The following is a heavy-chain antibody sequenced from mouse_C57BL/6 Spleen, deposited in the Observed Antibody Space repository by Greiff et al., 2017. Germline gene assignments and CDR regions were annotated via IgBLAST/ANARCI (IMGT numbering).Heavy chain of an antibody. CDR1: GYAFSRSW. J-gene: IGHJ1*03. CDR2: IYPGDGDT. Sequence: VQLQQSGPELVKPGASVKISCKASGYAFSRSWMNWVKQRPGKGLEWIGRIYPGDGDTNYNGQFKGKATLTADKSSSTAYMQLSSLTSADSAVYFCARCPGPYYGSTYWYFDVWGTGTTVTGSS. V-gene: IGHV1-82*01. D-gene: IGHD1-1*01. CDR3: ARCPGPYYGSTYWYFDV.